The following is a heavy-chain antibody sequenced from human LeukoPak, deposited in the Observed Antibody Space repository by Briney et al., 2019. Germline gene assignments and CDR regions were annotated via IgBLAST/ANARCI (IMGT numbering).Heavy chain of an antibody. CDR1: GFTFSSYA. D-gene: IGHD7-27*01. Sequence: GGPLRLSCAASGFTFSSYAMSWVRQAPGKGLEWVSSLSASAGTTYYAESVKGRFTISRDNSKNTLYLQMNSLRAEDAALYYCAKDRPVNWGYYFDYWGQGTLVTVSS. CDR3: AKDRPVNWGYYFDY. V-gene: IGHV3-23*01. J-gene: IGHJ4*02. CDR2: LSASAGTT.